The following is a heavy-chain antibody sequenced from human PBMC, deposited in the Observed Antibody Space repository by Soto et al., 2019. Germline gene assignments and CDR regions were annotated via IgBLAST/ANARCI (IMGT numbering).Heavy chain of an antibody. CDR3: ARISERSFWSAHDLARESYSHAMDV. CDR1: GFTFNNYA. Sequence: QVQLVESGGGVVQPGGSLRVSCAASGFTFNNYAMHWVRQAPGKGLEWVALISSDRTNKYYAASVKGRFTISRDNSESTLYLQMNSLRLEDTAVYYCARISERSFWSAHDLARESYSHAMDVWGQGTTVTVSS. J-gene: IGHJ6*02. D-gene: IGHD3-3*01. CDR2: ISSDRTNK. V-gene: IGHV3-30-3*01.